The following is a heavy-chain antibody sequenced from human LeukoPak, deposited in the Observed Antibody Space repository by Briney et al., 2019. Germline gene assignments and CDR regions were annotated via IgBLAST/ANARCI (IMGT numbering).Heavy chain of an antibody. CDR3: ARGTVQMGMGERYFDN. J-gene: IGHJ4*02. CDR2: IYYSGST. CDR1: GGSISSYY. V-gene: IGHV4-59*01. Sequence: SETLSLTCTVSGGSISSYYWSWIRQPPGKGLEWLGYIYYSGSTNYNPSLKSRITISVDTSKNQFSLRLSSVTAADTAVYHCARGTVQMGMGERYFDNWGQGTLVTVSP. D-gene: IGHD1-1*01.